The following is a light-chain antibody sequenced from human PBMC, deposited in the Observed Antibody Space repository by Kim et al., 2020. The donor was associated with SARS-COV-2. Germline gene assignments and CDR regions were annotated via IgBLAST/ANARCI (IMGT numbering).Light chain of an antibody. CDR3: QQYNSYLYA. Sequence: SAFVGDRVTITCRASQSISSWLAWYQQKPGKAPKLLIYDASSLESVVPSRFSGSGSGTEFTLTISSLQPDDFATYYCQQYNSYLYAFGQGTKLEI. V-gene: IGKV1-5*01. CDR2: DAS. J-gene: IGKJ2*01. CDR1: QSISSW.